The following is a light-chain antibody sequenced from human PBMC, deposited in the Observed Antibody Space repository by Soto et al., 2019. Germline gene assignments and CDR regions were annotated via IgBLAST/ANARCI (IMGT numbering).Light chain of an antibody. CDR3: QQSYNTLSWT. V-gene: IGKV1-39*01. J-gene: IGKJ1*01. CDR1: QSISSY. Sequence: DIQMTQSPSSLSASVGDRVTITCRASQSISSYLNWYQQKPGKAPKLLIYAASSLQSGVPSRFRGSGSGTDFTLTISSLQPEDFATYYCQQSYNTLSWTFGQGTKVEIK. CDR2: AAS.